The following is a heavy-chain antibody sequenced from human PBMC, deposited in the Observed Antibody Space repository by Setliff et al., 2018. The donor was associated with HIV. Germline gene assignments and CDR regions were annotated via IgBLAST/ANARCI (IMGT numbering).Heavy chain of an antibody. CDR1: GGTFSSYA. J-gene: IGHJ6*03. CDR2: IIPILGIA. CDR3: VRGVQSPPHYSYYYMDV. Sequence: SVKVSCKASGGTFSSYAISWVRQAPGQGLEWMGRIIPILGIANYAQKFQGRVTITADKSTSTASMELSSLRSEDTAVYYCVRGVQSPPHYSYYYMDVWGEGTMVT. D-gene: IGHD3-3*01. V-gene: IGHV1-69*04.